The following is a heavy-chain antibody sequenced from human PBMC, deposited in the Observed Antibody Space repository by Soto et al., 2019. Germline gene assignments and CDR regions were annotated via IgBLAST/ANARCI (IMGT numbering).Heavy chain of an antibody. CDR2: IFYNGST. V-gene: IGHV4-61*01. D-gene: IGHD7-27*01. CDR1: GGSVSSGSYY. J-gene: IGHJ6*02. Sequence: PSETLSLTCTVSGGSVSSGSYYWSWIRQAPGKGLEWIGYIFYNGSTNYNPSLKSRVTISVDTSKNQFSLKLSSVTAADTAVYYCARDLGPPTAQYYYYGMDVWGQGTTVTVSS. CDR3: ARDLGPPTAQYYYYGMDV.